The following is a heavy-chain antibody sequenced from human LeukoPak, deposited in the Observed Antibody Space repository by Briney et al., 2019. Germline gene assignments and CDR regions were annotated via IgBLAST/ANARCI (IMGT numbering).Heavy chain of an antibody. Sequence: GGSLRLSCAASGFTFSSYAMSWVRQAPGKGLEWVSAISGGGGTTYYADSVKGRFTISRDDSKDTLYLQMDSLRAEDTAVYYCAKRTGISYGAFDIWGQGTMVTVSS. CDR1: GFTFSSYA. J-gene: IGHJ3*02. CDR2: ISGGGGTT. CDR3: AKRTGISYGAFDI. V-gene: IGHV3-23*01. D-gene: IGHD4-17*01.